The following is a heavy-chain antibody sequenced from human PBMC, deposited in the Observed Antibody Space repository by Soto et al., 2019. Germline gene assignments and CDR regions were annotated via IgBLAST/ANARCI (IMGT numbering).Heavy chain of an antibody. Sequence: ASVKVSCKASGYTFSSFGINWVRQAPGQGLEWVGWVSVYNDDTKYAQDFQGRVSLTTDTSTSTTYMEVGSLRSDDTAVYYCARTCRSGGSCYHEYWGEGTLVTVSS. J-gene: IGHJ4*02. CDR1: GYTFSSFG. CDR3: ARTCRSGGSCYHEY. V-gene: IGHV1-18*01. CDR2: VSVYNDDT. D-gene: IGHD2-15*01.